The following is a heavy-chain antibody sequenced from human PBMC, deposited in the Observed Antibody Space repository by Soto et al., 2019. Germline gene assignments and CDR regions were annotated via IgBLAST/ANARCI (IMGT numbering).Heavy chain of an antibody. CDR1: GGSISSSSYY. D-gene: IGHD3-3*01. V-gene: IGHV4-39*01. CDR2: IYYSGST. J-gene: IGHJ5*02. Sequence: SETLSLTCTVSGGSISSSSYYWGWIRQPPGKGLEWIGSIYYSGSTYYNPSLKSRVTISVDTSKNQFSLKLSSVTAADTAVYYCARHKGVLRFLEWLSNWFDPWGQGTLVTVSS. CDR3: ARHKGVLRFLEWLSNWFDP.